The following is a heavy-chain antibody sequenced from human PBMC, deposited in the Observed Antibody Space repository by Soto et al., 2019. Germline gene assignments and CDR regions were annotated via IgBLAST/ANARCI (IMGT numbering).Heavy chain of an antibody. D-gene: IGHD3-22*01. V-gene: IGHV4-39*07. J-gene: IGHJ4*02. CDR1: GCSISTSSYY. Sequence: PSETLSLTCPVSGCSISTSSYYWGWIRQVPGKGPEWMGNIHYSGSTHYNPSLKSRLTISVDTSKNQFSLKLSSVTAADTAVYYGARLPFCYCYDSSGYASMYIPYYIDYWGQGTLVTVSS. CDR3: ARLPFCYCYDSSGYASMYIPYYIDY. CDR2: IHYSGST.